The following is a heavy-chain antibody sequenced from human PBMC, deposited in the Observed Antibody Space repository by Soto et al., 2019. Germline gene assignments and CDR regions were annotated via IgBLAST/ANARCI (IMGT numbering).Heavy chain of an antibody. D-gene: IGHD2-2*01. J-gene: IGHJ4*02. CDR2: ISSSGSTI. CDR1: GFTFSDYY. V-gene: IGHV3-11*01. CDR3: AIGGVVVPAAIFSKPPPKPFDY. Sequence: PGGSLRLSCAASGFTFSDYYMSWIRQAPGKGLEWVSYISSSGSTIYYADSVKGRFTISRDNAKNSLYLQMNSLRAEDTAVYYSAIGGVVVPAAIFSKPPPKPFDYWGQGTLVTVSS.